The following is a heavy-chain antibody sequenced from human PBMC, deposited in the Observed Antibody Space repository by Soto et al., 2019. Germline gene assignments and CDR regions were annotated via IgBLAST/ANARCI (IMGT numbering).Heavy chain of an antibody. CDR1: GFTFSSYA. J-gene: IGHJ4*02. CDR2: ISGSGGST. CDR3: AKLTRFGYGDLYYFDY. V-gene: IGHV3-23*01. D-gene: IGHD4-17*01. Sequence: GGSLRLSCAASGFTFSSYAMSWVRQAPGKGLEWVSAISGSGGSTYYADSVKGRFTISRDNSKNTLYLQMNSLRAEDTAVYYCAKLTRFGYGDLYYFDYWGQGTLVTVSS.